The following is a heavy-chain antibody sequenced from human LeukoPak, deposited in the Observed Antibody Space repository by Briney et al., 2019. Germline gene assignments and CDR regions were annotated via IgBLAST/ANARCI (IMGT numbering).Heavy chain of an antibody. V-gene: IGHV3-23*01. D-gene: IGHD4-23*01. CDR1: GFIFSYYG. CDR3: AKERGHSKPFDY. CDR2: ISDSGDDT. Sequence: GGSLRLSCEVSGFIFSYYGMNWVRQAPGKGLEGVSAISDSGDDTYYAVYVKGRFTISRDNSKSTLYLQMNNLRAEDTALYYCAKERGHSKPFDYWGQGTLVTVSS. J-gene: IGHJ4*02.